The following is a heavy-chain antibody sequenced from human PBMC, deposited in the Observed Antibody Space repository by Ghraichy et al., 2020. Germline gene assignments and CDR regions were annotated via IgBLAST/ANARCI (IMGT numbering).Heavy chain of an antibody. CDR3: AKQAYDTTGYYPFYFDL. J-gene: IGHJ4*02. CDR1: GFTFSNSA. CDR2: IIASGGST. Sequence: GGSLRLSCAASGFTFSNSAMSWVRQAPGKGLEWVSTIIASGGSTYYADSVKGRFTVSRDNSKNTLYLQMNSLRVEDTALYFCAKQAYDTTGYYPFYFDLWGQGTLVTVSS. V-gene: IGHV3-23*01. D-gene: IGHD3-22*01.